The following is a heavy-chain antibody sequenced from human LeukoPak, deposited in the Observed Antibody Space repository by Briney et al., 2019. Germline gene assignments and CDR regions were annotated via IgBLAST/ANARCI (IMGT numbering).Heavy chain of an antibody. CDR1: GGTFSSYA. Sequence: ASVKVSRKASGGTFSSYAISWVRQAPGQGLEWMGWINTYNHNTYYAQKFQDRLTVTADTSTSTVYMDLSSLRSDDTAVYYCAREYCLGGKCWDPDYWGQGTLVTVSS. CDR2: INTYNHNT. D-gene: IGHD2-15*01. V-gene: IGHV1-18*01. J-gene: IGHJ4*02. CDR3: AREYCLGGKCWDPDY.